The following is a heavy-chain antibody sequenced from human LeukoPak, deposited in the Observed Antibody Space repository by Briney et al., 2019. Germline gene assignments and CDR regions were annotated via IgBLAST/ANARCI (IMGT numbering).Heavy chain of an antibody. CDR3: AGGPTEDTSSGY. D-gene: IGHD3-22*01. CDR1: GYSLSTYD. V-gene: IGHV1-8*01. J-gene: IGHJ4*02. Sequence: GASVKVSCKASGYSLSTYDINWVRQAPGQRLEWLGWMRPKKSDTGYARKFQGRVTLTWNISTETTFMELISLTPETPTVYFFAGGPTEDTSSGYWGQGTLVTVSS. CDR2: MRPKKSDT.